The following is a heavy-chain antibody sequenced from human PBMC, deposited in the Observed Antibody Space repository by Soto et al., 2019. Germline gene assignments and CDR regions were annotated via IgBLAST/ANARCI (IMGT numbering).Heavy chain of an antibody. J-gene: IGHJ4*02. Sequence: GGSVKVSCKASGYTFTSYAMHWVRQAPGQRLEWMGWINAGNGNTKYSQKFQGRVTITRDTSASTAYMELSSLRSEDTAVYYCARMYSSGWYFSSGNSDYWGQGTLVTVSS. D-gene: IGHD6-19*01. CDR3: ARMYSSGWYFSSGNSDY. CDR2: INAGNGNT. CDR1: GYTFTSYA. V-gene: IGHV1-3*01.